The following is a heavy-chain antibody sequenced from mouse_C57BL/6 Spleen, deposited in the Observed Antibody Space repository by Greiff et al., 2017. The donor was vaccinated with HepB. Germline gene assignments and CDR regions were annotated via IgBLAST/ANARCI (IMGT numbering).Heavy chain of an antibody. V-gene: IGHV1-82*01. CDR3: ARVTGTWYFDV. D-gene: IGHD4-1*01. CDR2: IYPGDGDT. J-gene: IGHJ1*03. Sequence: QVQLQQSGPELVKPGASVKISCKASGYAFSSSWMNWVKQRPGKGLEWIGRIYPGDGDTNYNGKFKGKATLTADKSSSTAYMQLSSLTSEDSAVYFCARVTGTWYFDVWGTGTTVTVSS. CDR1: GYAFSSSW.